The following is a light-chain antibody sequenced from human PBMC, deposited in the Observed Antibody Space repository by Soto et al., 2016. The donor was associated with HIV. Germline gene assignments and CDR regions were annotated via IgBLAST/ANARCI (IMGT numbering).Light chain of an antibody. CDR3: QVWHSSSDHRV. V-gene: IGLV3-21*02. J-gene: IGLJ3*02. CDR2: DDD. Sequence: SYELTQPPSVSVAPGQTARITCGGHKIGDRSVHWYRQRPGQAPVLVVYDDDDRPSGIPERFSGSNSGNTATLTISRVEAGDEADYHCQVWHSSSDHRVFGGGTKLTV. CDR1: KIGDRS.